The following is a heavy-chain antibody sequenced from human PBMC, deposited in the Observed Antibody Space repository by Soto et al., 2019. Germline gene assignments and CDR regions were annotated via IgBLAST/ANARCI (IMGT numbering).Heavy chain of an antibody. CDR2: IYHIGHT. CDR3: ASRPWGMDA. CDR1: GASISSSNW. Sequence: QVQLQESGPGLVKPSGTLSLTCAVSGASISSSNWWSWVRQPPGKGLEWIGEIYHIGHTNYNPSLERRVTISVAKPKNQVSRRLSSVTAAATAVNYRASRPWGMDAWGQGTTVIVSS. V-gene: IGHV4-4*02. D-gene: IGHD6-6*01. J-gene: IGHJ6*02.